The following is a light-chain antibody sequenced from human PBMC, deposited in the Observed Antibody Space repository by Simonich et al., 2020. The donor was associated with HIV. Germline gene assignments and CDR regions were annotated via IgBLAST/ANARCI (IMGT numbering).Light chain of an antibody. CDR2: AAS. CDR1: QSISTY. CDR3: QQSFSTPFT. Sequence: DIQMTQSPSSLSASVRDRVTITCRASQSISTYLNWYQQKPGKAPKLLIYAASSLQSGVPSRCSGIGSGTDFILTISSLQPEDFATYYCQQSFSTPFTFGPGTKVDIK. V-gene: IGKV1-39*01. J-gene: IGKJ3*01.